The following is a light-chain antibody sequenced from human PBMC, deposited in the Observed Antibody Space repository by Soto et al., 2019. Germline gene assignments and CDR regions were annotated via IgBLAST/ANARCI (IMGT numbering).Light chain of an antibody. Sequence: HSVLKKPPYGNGSPRQAGTISCTGTSSDVGGYNYVSWYQQHPGKAPKLMIYEVSDRPSGISSRFSGSKSGTSASLAITGLQAEDEADYYCQSYDSSLSVSYVFGSG. V-gene: IGLV2-14*01. J-gene: IGLJ1*01. CDR1: SSDVGGYNY. CDR2: EVS. CDR3: QSYDSSLSVSYV.